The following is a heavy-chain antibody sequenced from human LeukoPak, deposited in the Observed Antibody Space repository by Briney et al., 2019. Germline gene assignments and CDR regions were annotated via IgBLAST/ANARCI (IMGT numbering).Heavy chain of an antibody. D-gene: IGHD1-26*01. J-gene: IGHJ5*02. Sequence: SETLSLTCAVSGGSISSSNWWSWVRQPPGKGLEWIGEMYHSGRTNYNPSLKSRVTISLDNSKKQFSLRLCSVTAADTAVYYCARAPSKWDNWFDPWGQGTLVTVSS. CDR3: ARAPSKWDNWFDP. CDR1: GGSISSSNW. V-gene: IGHV4-4*02. CDR2: MYHSGRT.